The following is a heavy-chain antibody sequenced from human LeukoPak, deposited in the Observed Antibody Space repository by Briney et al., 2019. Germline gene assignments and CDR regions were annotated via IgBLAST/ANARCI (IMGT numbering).Heavy chain of an antibody. V-gene: IGHV4-39*01. CDR3: ARLCSGGSCETVDY. Sequence: SETLSLTCTVSGGSISSSSYYRGWIRQPPGKGLEWIGSIYYSGSTYYNPSLKSRVTISVDTSKNQFSLKLSSVTAADTAVYYCARLCSGGSCETVDYWGQGTLVTVSS. J-gene: IGHJ4*02. D-gene: IGHD2-15*01. CDR2: IYYSGST. CDR1: GGSISSSSYY.